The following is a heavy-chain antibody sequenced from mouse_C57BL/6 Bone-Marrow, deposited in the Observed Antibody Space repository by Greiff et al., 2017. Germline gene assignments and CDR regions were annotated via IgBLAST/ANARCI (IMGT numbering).Heavy chain of an antibody. CDR2: IIPGSGST. CDR1: GYTFTDYY. CDR3: ARDPYCYGSSGYFDV. J-gene: IGHJ1*03. D-gene: IGHD1-1*01. V-gene: IGHV1-75*01. Sequence: VQLQESGPELVKPGASVKISCKASGYTFTDYYINWVKQRPGQGLEWIGWIIPGSGSTYYNEKFKGQATLTVDKSYSTAYMLLSLLTSEDSAVYFFARDPYCYGSSGYFDVWGTGTTVTVSS.